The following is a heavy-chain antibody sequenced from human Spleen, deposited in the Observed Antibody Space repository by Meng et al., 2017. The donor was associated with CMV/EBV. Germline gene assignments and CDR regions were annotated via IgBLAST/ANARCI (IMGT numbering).Heavy chain of an antibody. CDR2: ISYDGSNK. V-gene: IGHV3-30-3*01. CDR1: GFTFSSYA. J-gene: IGHJ4*02. Sequence: QVQLVESGGGVVQSGRSLRLSCAASGFTFSSYAMHWVRQAPGKGLEWVAVISYDGSNKYYADSVKGRFTISRDNSKNTLYLQMNSLRAEDTAVYYCARGSTVTMGYFDYWGQGTLVPVSS. D-gene: IGHD4-11*01. CDR3: ARGSTVTMGYFDY.